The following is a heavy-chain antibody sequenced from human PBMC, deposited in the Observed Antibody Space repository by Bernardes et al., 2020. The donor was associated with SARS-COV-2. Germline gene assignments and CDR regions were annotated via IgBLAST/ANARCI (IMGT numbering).Heavy chain of an antibody. CDR3: AREVLVRRAFDI. D-gene: IGHD6-13*01. Sequence: GGSLRLSCAASGFTFSSYGMHWVRQAPGKGLEWVAVIWYDGSNKYYADSVKGRFTISRDNSKNTLYLQMNSLRAEDTAVYYCAREVLVRRAFDIWGQGTMVTVSS. CDR1: GFTFSSYG. J-gene: IGHJ3*02. V-gene: IGHV3-33*01. CDR2: IWYDGSNK.